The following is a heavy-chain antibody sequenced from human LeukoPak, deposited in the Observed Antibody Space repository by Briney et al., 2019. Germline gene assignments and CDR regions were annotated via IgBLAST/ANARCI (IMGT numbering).Heavy chain of an antibody. CDR3: ARGPRYYDYVWGSYRSYYFDY. V-gene: IGHV1-18*01. D-gene: IGHD3-16*02. CDR2: ISAYIGNT. J-gene: IGHJ4*02. Sequence: ASVKVSCKTSGYIFTTYGISWVRQAPGQGLEWMGWISAYIGNTNYAQKLQGRVTMTRDTSTSTVYMELSSLRSEDTAVYYCARGPRYYDYVWGSYRSYYFDYWGQGTLVTVSS. CDR1: GYIFTTYG.